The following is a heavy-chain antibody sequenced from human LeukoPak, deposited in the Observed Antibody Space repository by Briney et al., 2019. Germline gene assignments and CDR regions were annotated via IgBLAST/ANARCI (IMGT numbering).Heavy chain of an antibody. CDR3: ASDYGDYMGFDY. Sequence: SETMSLTCTVSGGSISSSSYYWGWIRQPPGKGLEWIGRIYYSGSTNYNPSLKSRVTISVDKSKNQFSLKLSSVTAADTAVYYCASDYGDYMGFDYWGQGTLVTVSS. J-gene: IGHJ4*02. CDR2: IYYSGST. V-gene: IGHV4-39*07. D-gene: IGHD4-17*01. CDR1: GGSISSSSYY.